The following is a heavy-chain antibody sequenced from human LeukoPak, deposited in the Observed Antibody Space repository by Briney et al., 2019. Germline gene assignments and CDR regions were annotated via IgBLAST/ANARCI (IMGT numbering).Heavy chain of an antibody. D-gene: IGHD2-15*01. J-gene: IGHJ4*02. CDR1: GFSVSRNY. CDR2: LYTGGST. Sequence: PGGSLRLSCAASGFSVSRNYMSWVRQAPGKGLEWVSVLYTGGSTYYADSVKGRFTISRDNSKNMLYLQMNSLRAEDTAVYYCARGGKSGYFPDYWGQGTLVTVSS. V-gene: IGHV3-66*01. CDR3: ARGGKSGYFPDY.